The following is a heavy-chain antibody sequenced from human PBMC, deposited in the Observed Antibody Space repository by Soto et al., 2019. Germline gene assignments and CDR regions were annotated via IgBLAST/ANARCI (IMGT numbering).Heavy chain of an antibody. CDR3: ARGIVSGYNFESYYYYGMDV. CDR2: IIPIFGTA. Sequence: ASVKVSCKASGGTFSSYAISWVRQAPGQGLEWMGGIIPIFGTANYAQKFQGRVTITADESTSTAYMELSSLRSEDTAVYYCARGIVSGYNFESYYYYGMDVWGQGTTVTVSS. CDR1: GGTFSSYA. V-gene: IGHV1-69*13. D-gene: IGHD5-12*01. J-gene: IGHJ6*02.